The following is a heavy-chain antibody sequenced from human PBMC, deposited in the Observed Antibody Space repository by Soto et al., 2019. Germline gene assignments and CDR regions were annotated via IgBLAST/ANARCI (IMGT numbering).Heavy chain of an antibody. CDR3: ARSGYCSSTSCYDYYYYYGMDV. J-gene: IGHJ6*02. CDR2: INPNSGGT. V-gene: IGHV1-2*04. Sequence: ASVKVSCKASGYTFTGYYMHWVRQAPGQGLEWMGWINPNSGGTNYAQKFQGWVTMTRDTSISTAYMELSRLRSDDTAVYYCARSGYCSSTSCYDYYYYYGMDVWGQGTTVTVSS. D-gene: IGHD2-2*01. CDR1: GYTFTGYY.